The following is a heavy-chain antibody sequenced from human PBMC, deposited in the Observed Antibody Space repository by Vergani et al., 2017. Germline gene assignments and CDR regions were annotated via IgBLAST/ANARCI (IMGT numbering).Heavy chain of an antibody. V-gene: IGHV3-30*18. CDR2: ISYDGSNK. CDR3: AKDPSSPTVTSDYYFFYGMDI. J-gene: IGHJ6*02. D-gene: IGHD4-11*01. Sequence: QVQLVESGGGVVQPGRSLRLSCAASGFTFSSYGMHWVRQAPGKGLEWVAVISYDGSNKYYADSVKGRFTISRDNSKNTLYLQMNSLRAEDTAVYYCAKDPSSPTVTSDYYFFYGMDIWAQGTTFTVSS. CDR1: GFTFSSYG.